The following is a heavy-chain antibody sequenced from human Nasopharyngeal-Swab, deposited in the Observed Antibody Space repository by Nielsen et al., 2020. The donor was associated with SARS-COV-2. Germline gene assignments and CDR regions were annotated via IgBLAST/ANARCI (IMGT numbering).Heavy chain of an antibody. V-gene: IGHV4-34*01. CDR3: ARGAGSGYSYGRHGLAYY. D-gene: IGHD5-18*01. J-gene: IGHJ4*02. Sequence: SETLSLTCTVSGGSISSYYWSWIRQPPGKGLEWIGEINHSGSTNYNPSLKSRVTISVDTSKNQFSLKLSSVTAADTAVYYCARGAGSGYSYGRHGLAYYWGQGTLVTVSS. CDR2: INHSGST. CDR1: GGSISSYY.